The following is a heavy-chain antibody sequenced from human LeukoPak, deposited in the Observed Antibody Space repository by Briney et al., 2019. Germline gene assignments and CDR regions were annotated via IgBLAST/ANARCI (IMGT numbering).Heavy chain of an antibody. J-gene: IGHJ4*02. CDR2: INHSGST. CDR3: ARSVVVAATLDY. Sequence: SETLSLTCAVYGGSFGGYYWSWIRQPPGKGLEWIGEINHSGSTNYNPSLKSRVTISVDTSKNQFSLKLSSVTAADTAVYYCARSVVVAATLDYWGQGTLVTVSS. D-gene: IGHD2-15*01. CDR1: GGSFGGYY. V-gene: IGHV4-34*01.